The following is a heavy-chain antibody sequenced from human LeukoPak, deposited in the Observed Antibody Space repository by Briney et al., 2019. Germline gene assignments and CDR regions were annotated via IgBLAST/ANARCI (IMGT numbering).Heavy chain of an antibody. J-gene: IGHJ4*02. D-gene: IGHD6-19*01. CDR1: GYTFTGYY. CDR2: INPNSGGT. CDR3: ASGYNSGWAGDY. V-gene: IGHV1-2*02. Sequence: GASVKVSCKGSGYTFTGYYMHWVRQAPGQGLEWMGWINPNSGGTNYIQKFQGRVTMTRDTSINTAYMELRRLRSDDTAVYYCASGYNSGWAGDYWGQGTLVTVSS.